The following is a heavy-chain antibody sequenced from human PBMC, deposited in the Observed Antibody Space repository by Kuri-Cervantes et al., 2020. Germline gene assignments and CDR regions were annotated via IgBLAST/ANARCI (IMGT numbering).Heavy chain of an antibody. J-gene: IGHJ4*02. CDR2: IYYSGST. CDR3: ARAAAAAPVAD. Sequence: SETLSLTCTVSGGSVSGGSYYWSWIRQPPGKGLEWIGSIYYSGSTYYNPSLKSRVTISVDTSKNQFSLKLNSVTAADTAVYYCARAAAAAPVADWGQGTLVTVSS. D-gene: IGHD6-13*01. V-gene: IGHV4-39*07. CDR1: GGSVSGGSYY.